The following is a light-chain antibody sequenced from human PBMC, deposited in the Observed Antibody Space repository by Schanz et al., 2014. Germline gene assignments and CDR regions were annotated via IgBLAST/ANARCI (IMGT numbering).Light chain of an antibody. Sequence: EIVLTQSPGTLSLSPGERATLSCRASQSISSSYLAWYQQKPGQAPRLLIYGASTRATGIPARFSGSGSGTEFTLTISRLEPEDFAPYYCQQSYTTPWTFGQGTKVEIK. CDR3: QQSYTTPWT. CDR2: GAS. CDR1: QSISSSY. J-gene: IGKJ1*01. V-gene: IGKV3-20*01.